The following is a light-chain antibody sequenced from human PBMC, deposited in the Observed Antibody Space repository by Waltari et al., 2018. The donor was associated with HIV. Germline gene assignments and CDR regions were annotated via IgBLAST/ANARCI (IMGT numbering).Light chain of an antibody. CDR3: SAWDSSLSAWV. CDR2: RNN. Sequence: QAGLTQPPSVSKVLRQTATLTCTGNINNVGDQGAAWLQQHQGHPPKLLSSRNNNRPSGISERFSASRSGNTASLTITGLQPEDEADYYCSAWDSSLSAWVFGGGTKLTVL. V-gene: IGLV10-54*01. J-gene: IGLJ3*02. CDR1: INNVGDQG.